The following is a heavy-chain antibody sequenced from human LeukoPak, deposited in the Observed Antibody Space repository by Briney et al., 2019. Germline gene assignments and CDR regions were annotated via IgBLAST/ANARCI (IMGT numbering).Heavy chain of an antibody. CDR3: ARMAYYYDSSGYYSTFDY. J-gene: IGHJ4*02. Sequence: GGSLRLSCAASGFTFDDYGMSWVRQAPGKGLEWVSGINWNGGSTGYADSVKGRFTISRDNAKNSLYLQMNSLRAEDTALYYCARMAYYYDSSGYYSTFDYWGQGTLVTVSS. CDR1: GFTFDDYG. D-gene: IGHD3-22*01. V-gene: IGHV3-20*04. CDR2: INWNGGST.